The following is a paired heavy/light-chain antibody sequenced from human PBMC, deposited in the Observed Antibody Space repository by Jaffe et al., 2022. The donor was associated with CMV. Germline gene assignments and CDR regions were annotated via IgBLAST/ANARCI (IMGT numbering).Heavy chain of an antibody. CDR3: ARGYCSSTSCSIEYYYYYGMDV. CDR1: GYTFTGYY. D-gene: IGHD2-2*01. V-gene: IGHV1-2*02. Sequence: QVQLVQSGAEVKKPGASVKVSCKASGYTFTGYYMHWVRQAPGQGLEWMGWINPNSGGTNYAQKFQGRVTMTRDTSISTAYMELSRLRSDDTAVYYCARGYCSSTSCSIEYYYYYGMDVWGQGTTVTVSS. J-gene: IGHJ6*02. CDR2: INPNSGGT.
Light chain of an antibody. Sequence: DIQMTQSPSSLSASVGDRVTITCRASQSISSYLNWYQQKPGKAPKLLIYAASSLQSGVPSRFSGSGSGTDFTLTISSLQPEDFATYYCQQSYSTGYTFGQGTKLEIK. CDR2: AAS. CDR1: QSISSY. J-gene: IGKJ2*01. V-gene: IGKV1-39*01. CDR3: QQSYSTGYT.